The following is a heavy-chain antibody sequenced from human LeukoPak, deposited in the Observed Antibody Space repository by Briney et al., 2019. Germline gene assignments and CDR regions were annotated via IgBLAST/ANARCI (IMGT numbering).Heavy chain of an antibody. D-gene: IGHD2-2*01. CDR2: ITSSSTYI. CDR3: ARVGGFQLLPGGYYYMDV. CDR1: GFTFSSYN. V-gene: IGHV3-21*01. J-gene: IGHJ6*03. Sequence: PGGSLRLSCAASGFTFSSYNMNWVRQAPGKGLEWVSSITSSSTYIYYADSVKGRFTISRDNAKNSLDLQMNSLRAEDTAVYYCARVGGFQLLPGGYYYMDVWGKGTTVTVSS.